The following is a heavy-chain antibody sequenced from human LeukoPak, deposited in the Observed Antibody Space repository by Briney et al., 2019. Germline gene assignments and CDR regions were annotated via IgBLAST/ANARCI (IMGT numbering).Heavy chain of an antibody. CDR3: ARATLYVTAYYYYYYMDV. Sequence: GGSLRLSCAASGFSFSSYWMSWVRQAPGKGLEWVANIKQDGSEKYYVDSVKGRFTISRDNAKNSLYLQMNSLRAEDTAMFYCARATLYVTAYYYYYYMDVWGKGTTVTVSS. D-gene: IGHD1-14*01. V-gene: IGHV3-7*01. J-gene: IGHJ6*03. CDR2: IKQDGSEK. CDR1: GFSFSSYW.